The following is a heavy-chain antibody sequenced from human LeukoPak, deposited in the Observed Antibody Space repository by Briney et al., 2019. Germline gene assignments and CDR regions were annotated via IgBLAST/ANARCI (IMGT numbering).Heavy chain of an antibody. V-gene: IGHV3-20*04. CDR1: GFTFDDYG. CDR2: INWNGGST. J-gene: IGHJ4*02. CDR3: ARQYSGSFLFFDF. Sequence: GGSLRLSCAASGFTFDDYGMSWVRQAPGKGLEWVSGINWNGGSTGYADSVKGRFTISRDNAKNSLYLQMNGLRAEDTGVYFCARQYSGSFLFFDFWGQGTLVTVSS. D-gene: IGHD1-26*01.